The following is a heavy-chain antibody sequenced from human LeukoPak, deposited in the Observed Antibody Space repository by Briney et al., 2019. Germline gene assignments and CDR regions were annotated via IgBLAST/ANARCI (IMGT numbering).Heavy chain of an antibody. CDR1: GFTFEDYV. Sequence: GRSLRLSCEASGFTFEDYVMHWVRQAPGKGLEWVSGISWNSGSLGYADSAKGRFTISRDNAKNSLYLQMNSLRAEDTAVYYCAKSIEVVVVAAMGFDPWGQGTLVTVSS. J-gene: IGHJ5*02. D-gene: IGHD2-15*01. V-gene: IGHV3-9*01. CDR3: AKSIEVVVVAAMGFDP. CDR2: ISWNSGSL.